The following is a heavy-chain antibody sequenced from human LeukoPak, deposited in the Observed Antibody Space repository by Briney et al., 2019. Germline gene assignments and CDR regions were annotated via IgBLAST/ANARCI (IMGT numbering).Heavy chain of an antibody. CDR3: AKEGRSLQTY. CDR2: IISSSSTFI. V-gene: IGHV3-21*04. D-gene: IGHD5-24*01. J-gene: IGHJ4*02. Sequence: PGGSLRLSRAASGFTFSSYSMNWVRQAPGKGLEWVSSIISSSSTFIYYADSVKGRFTISRDNAKNSLYLQMNSLRVEDTAVYYCAKEGRSLQTYWGQGTLVTVSS. CDR1: GFTFSSYS.